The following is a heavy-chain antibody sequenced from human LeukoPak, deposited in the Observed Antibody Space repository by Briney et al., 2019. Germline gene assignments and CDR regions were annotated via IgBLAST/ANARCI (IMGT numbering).Heavy chain of an antibody. V-gene: IGHV1-69*05. J-gene: IGHJ4*02. CDR1: GGTFSSYA. CDR3: ARDAYSGYDFDY. Sequence: EASVKVSCKASGGTFSSYAISWVRQAPGQGLEWMGGIIPIFGTANYAQKFQGRVTTTTDESTSTAYMELSSLRSEDTAVYYCARDAYSGYDFDYWGQGTLVTVSS. CDR2: IIPIFGTA. D-gene: IGHD5-12*01.